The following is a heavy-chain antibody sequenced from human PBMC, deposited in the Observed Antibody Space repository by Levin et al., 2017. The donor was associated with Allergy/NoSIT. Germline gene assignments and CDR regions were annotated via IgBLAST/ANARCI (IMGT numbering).Heavy chain of an antibody. V-gene: IGHV3-30*18. CDR2: ISYDGSNK. J-gene: IGHJ6*04. Sequence: SCAASGFTFSSYGMHWVRQAPGKGLEWVAVISYDGSNKYYADSVKGRFTISRDNSKNTLYLQMNSLRAEDTAVYYCAKGSADVWGKGTTVTVSS. CDR3: AKGSADV. CDR1: GFTFSSYG.